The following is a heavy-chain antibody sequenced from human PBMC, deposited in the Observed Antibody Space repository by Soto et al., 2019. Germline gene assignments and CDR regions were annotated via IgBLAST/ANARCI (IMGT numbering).Heavy chain of an antibody. Sequence: GGSLRLSCAASGFTFSNCAMSWVRQAPGKGLEWVSAISGSGGSTYYADSVKGRFTISRDNSKNTLYPQMNSLRAEDTAVYYCAKSPLIAAAAGGDYYYGMDVWGQGTTVTVSS. V-gene: IGHV3-23*01. CDR3: AKSPLIAAAAGGDYYYGMDV. J-gene: IGHJ6*02. D-gene: IGHD6-13*01. CDR1: GFTFSNCA. CDR2: ISGSGGST.